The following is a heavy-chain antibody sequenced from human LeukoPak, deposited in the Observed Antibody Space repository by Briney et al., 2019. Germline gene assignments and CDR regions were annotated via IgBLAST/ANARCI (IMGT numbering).Heavy chain of an antibody. J-gene: IGHJ6*02. V-gene: IGHV4-59*01. D-gene: IGHD4-17*01. CDR1: RGSISTYY. CDR3: ARDYGDYGMDV. Sequence: SETVSLTCTVSRGSISTYYWSWVRQPPGKGLEWIGYIYYSGSTNYNPSLKSRVTMSVDTSKNHFSLNLTSVTAADTAVYYCARDYGDYGMDVWGQGTTVTVSS. CDR2: IYYSGST.